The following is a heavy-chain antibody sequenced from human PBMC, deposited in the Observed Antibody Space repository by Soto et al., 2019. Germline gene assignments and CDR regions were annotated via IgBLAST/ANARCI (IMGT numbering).Heavy chain of an antibody. V-gene: IGHV2-5*02. CDR1: GFSLSTSGVG. Sequence: GPTTVNATQTVTLTCTFSGFSLSTSGVGVGWIRQPPGKALEWLALIFWDDDKRYSPSLKSRLSITKGTSKNQVVLTMTNMDPVHAATYYCTHHGYYSYGMDVWGQGTTVTVS. CDR2: IFWDDDK. J-gene: IGHJ6*02. CDR3: THHGYYSYGMDV.